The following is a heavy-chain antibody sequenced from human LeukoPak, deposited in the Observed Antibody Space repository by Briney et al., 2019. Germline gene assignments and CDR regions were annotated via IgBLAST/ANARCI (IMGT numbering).Heavy chain of an antibody. CDR3: ARDDNWDYYEYYFDY. Sequence: GGSLRLSCAASGFTFSSYSMNWVRQAPGKGLEWVSYISSSSSTIYYADSVKGRFTISRDNAKNSLYLQMNSLRDEDTAVYYCARDDNWDYYEYYFDYWGQGTLVTVSS. CDR1: GFTFSSYS. CDR2: ISSSSSTI. J-gene: IGHJ4*02. D-gene: IGHD3-22*01. V-gene: IGHV3-48*02.